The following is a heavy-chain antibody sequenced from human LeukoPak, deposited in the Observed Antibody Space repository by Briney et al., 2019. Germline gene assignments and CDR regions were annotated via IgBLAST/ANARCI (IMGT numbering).Heavy chain of an antibody. Sequence: PGGSLRLSCAGSGFTFNGYSMSWVRQAPGKGLEWVSLITISSTEKHYADSVKGRFTISRDSARNSMYLQMNNLRAEDTAVYYCARGLYGPLGPANWFDSWGQGTLVTVSS. V-gene: IGHV3-21*06. CDR2: ITISSTEK. D-gene: IGHD4-17*01. CDR1: GFTFNGYS. J-gene: IGHJ5*01. CDR3: ARGLYGPLGPANWFDS.